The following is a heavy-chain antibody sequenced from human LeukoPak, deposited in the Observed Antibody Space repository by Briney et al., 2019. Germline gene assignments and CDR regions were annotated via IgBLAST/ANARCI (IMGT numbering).Heavy chain of an antibody. CDR1: GITFSTYG. CDR3: AKDLYYYGSRGYYLVDY. J-gene: IGHJ4*02. CDR2: ISFDGSHK. Sequence: PGGSLRLSCAASGITFSTYGMHWVRQAPGKGLEWVAIISFDGSHKDYGDSVKGRFTISRDNSKNTLYLQMNNLRAEDTAVYFCAKDLYYYGSRGYYLVDYWGQGTLVTVSS. D-gene: IGHD3-22*01. V-gene: IGHV3-30*18.